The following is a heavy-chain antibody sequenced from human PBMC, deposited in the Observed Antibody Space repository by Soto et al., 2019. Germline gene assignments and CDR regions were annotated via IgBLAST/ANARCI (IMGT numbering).Heavy chain of an antibody. J-gene: IGHJ6*03. Sequence: GGSLRLSCAASGFTFSSYSMNWVRQAPGKGLEWVSYISSSSSTIYYADSVKGRFTISRDNAKNSLYLQMNSLRAEDTAVYYCAREEVVVVPAAMPPYYYYYYMDVWGKGTTVTVSS. V-gene: IGHV3-48*01. CDR2: ISSSSSTI. CDR3: AREEVVVVPAAMPPYYYYYYMDV. D-gene: IGHD2-2*01. CDR1: GFTFSSYS.